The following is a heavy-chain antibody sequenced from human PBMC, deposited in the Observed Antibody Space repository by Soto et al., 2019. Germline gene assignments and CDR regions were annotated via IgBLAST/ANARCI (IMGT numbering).Heavy chain of an antibody. D-gene: IGHD1-26*01. CDR1: GYTFTNYY. V-gene: IGHV1-46*01. J-gene: IGHJ4*02. CDR3: ARFIGGGTLSTI. CDR2: FDPSGAKT. Sequence: QVQLVQSGAEVKKPGASVKISCKASGYTFTNYYLHWVRQAPGQGLEWMGAFDPSGAKTTYAQQFQGRLTMTGDTSTSAGYMEMSSLRYEDTAMYYCARFIGGGTLSTIWGQGTLVTVSS.